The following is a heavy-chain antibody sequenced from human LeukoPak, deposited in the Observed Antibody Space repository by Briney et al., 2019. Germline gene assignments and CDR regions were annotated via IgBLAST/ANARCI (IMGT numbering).Heavy chain of an antibody. CDR1: GFTFDDYG. Sequence: GGSLRLSCAASGFTFDDYGMSWVRQAPGKGLEWVSGINWNGGSTGYADSVKGRFTISRDNAKNSLYLQMNSLRAEDTAVYYCARDGGTRLKYSYGYGDYWGQGTLVTVSS. J-gene: IGHJ4*02. D-gene: IGHD5-18*01. CDR2: INWNGGST. V-gene: IGHV3-20*04. CDR3: ARDGGTRLKYSYGYGDY.